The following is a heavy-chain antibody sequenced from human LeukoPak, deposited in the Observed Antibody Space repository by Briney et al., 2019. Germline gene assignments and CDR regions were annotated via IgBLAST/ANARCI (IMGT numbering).Heavy chain of an antibody. V-gene: IGHV3-23*01. CDR1: GFTFSSHA. CDR3: AKEGRSLQTY. CDR2: ISGSGSNT. D-gene: IGHD5-24*01. Sequence: GGSLRLSCAASGFTFSSHAMSWVRQAPGKGLEWVSAISGSGSNTYYADSVKGRFTISRDNSKNTLYLQMNSLRVEDTAVYYCAKEGRSLQTYWGQGTLVTVSS. J-gene: IGHJ4*02.